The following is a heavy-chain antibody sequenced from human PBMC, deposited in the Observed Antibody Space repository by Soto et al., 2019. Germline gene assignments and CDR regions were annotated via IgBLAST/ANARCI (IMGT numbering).Heavy chain of an antibody. CDR1: GYSFTSYG. D-gene: IGHD2-2*01. Sequence: ASVKVSCKASGYSFTSYGISWVRQAPGQGLEWMGWISAYNGNTNYAQKVQGRVTMTTDTSTSTAYMELGSLKSDDTAVYYCARVMPAANWFDPWGQGTLVTVS. J-gene: IGHJ5*02. CDR2: ISAYNGNT. CDR3: ARVMPAANWFDP. V-gene: IGHV1-18*01.